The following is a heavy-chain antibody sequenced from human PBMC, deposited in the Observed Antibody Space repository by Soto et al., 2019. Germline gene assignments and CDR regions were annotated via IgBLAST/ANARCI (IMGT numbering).Heavy chain of an antibody. CDR2: IYYSGSN. J-gene: IGHJ3*01. V-gene: IGHV4-31*03. Sequence: QVQLQESGPGLVKPSQTLSLTCTVSGGSIRSAGYYWSWIPHHLGMGLERIGYIYYSGSNYYNPFVKSGITMLVDTSKNQFSLKLGSVAAADTAVYYCARARDSSGIDAFDFWGQGTMVTVSS. D-gene: IGHD3-22*01. CDR3: ARARDSSGIDAFDF. CDR1: GGSIRSAGYY.